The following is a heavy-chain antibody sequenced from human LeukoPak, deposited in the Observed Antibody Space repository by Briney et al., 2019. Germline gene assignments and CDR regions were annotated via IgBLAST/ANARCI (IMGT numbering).Heavy chain of an antibody. D-gene: IGHD4-17*01. CDR2: INPDSGDT. V-gene: IGHV1-2*02. CDR1: GYSFANYY. J-gene: IGHJ4*02. Sequence: GASVKVSCKASGYSFANYYIHWVRQAPGQGLEWMGWINPDSGDTNFAQKFQGRVSMTRDTSISTAYMELSRLKSDDTAVYYCARQSTYGDFDFWGQGNLVIVSS. CDR3: ARQSTYGDFDF.